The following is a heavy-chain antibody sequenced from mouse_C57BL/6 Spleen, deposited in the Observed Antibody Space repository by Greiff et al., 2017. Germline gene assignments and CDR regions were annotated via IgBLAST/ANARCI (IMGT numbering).Heavy chain of an antibody. CDR1: GYTFTSYW. CDR2: IDPSDSYT. D-gene: IGHD3-2*02. CDR3: ALQDSSGYVAY. Sequence: QVQLQQSGAELVKPGASVKLSCKASGYTFTSYWMQWVKQRPGQGLEWIGEIDPSDSYTNYNQKFKGKATLTVDTSSSTAYMQLSSLTSEDSAVYYCALQDSSGYVAYWGQGTLVTVSA. V-gene: IGHV1-50*01. J-gene: IGHJ3*01.